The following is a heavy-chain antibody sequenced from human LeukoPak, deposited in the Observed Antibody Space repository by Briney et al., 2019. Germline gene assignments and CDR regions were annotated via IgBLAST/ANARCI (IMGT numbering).Heavy chain of an antibody. CDR3: ATYGGRPTANFDY. V-gene: IGHV4-30-4*01. CDR2: IYYSGST. D-gene: IGHD4-23*01. CDR1: GGSISSGDYY. Sequence: SETLSLTCTVPGGSISSGDYYWSWIRQPPGKGLECIGYIYYSGSTYYSPSLKSRVTISVDTSQNQFSLKLSSVTAADTAVYYCATYGGRPTANFDYWGQGTLVTVSS. J-gene: IGHJ4*02.